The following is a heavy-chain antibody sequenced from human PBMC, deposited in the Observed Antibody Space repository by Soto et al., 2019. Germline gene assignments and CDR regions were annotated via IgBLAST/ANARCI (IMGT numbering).Heavy chain of an antibody. D-gene: IGHD4-17*01. CDR1: GFTFSSYS. CDR2: ISSSSSTI. V-gene: IGHV3-48*01. CDR3: ARAGATVTTTRTTDY. Sequence: GWSLRLSCAASGFTFSSYSMNWVRQAPGKGLEWVSYISSSSSTIYYADSVKGRFTISRDNAKNSLYLQMNSLRAEDTAVYYCARAGATVTTTRTTDYWGQGTLVTVSS. J-gene: IGHJ4*02.